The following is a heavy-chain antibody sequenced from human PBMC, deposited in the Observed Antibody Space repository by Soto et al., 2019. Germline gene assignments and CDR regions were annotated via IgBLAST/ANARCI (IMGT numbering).Heavy chain of an antibody. CDR1: GFTFSNAW. V-gene: IGHV3-15*07. D-gene: IGHD2-2*01. CDR3: TKEDIVVVPAAEDYYYGMDV. CDR2: IKSKTDGGTT. J-gene: IGHJ6*02. Sequence: EVQLVESGGGLVKPGGYLRLSCAASGFTFSNAWMNWVRHAPGKGLEWVGRIKSKTDGGTTDYAAPVKGRFTISRDDSKNTLYLKMNSLKTEDTAVYYCTKEDIVVVPAAEDYYYGMDVWGQGTTVTVSS.